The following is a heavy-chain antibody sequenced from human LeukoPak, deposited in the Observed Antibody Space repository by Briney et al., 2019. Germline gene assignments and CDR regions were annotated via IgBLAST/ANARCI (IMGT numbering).Heavy chain of an antibody. CDR3: ARGGRGSAAVVAPRSFDI. J-gene: IGHJ3*02. V-gene: IGHV3-53*01. CDR2: TYTGGNS. Sequence: GGSLRLSCAASGFTFSSTHMVWVRQAPGKGLEWVSVTYTGGNSYYAGSVKGRFIISRDISKNTLYLQMNSLRAEDSALYYCARGGRGSAAVVAPRSFDIWGQGTMVTVSS. D-gene: IGHD3-22*01. CDR1: GFTFSSTH.